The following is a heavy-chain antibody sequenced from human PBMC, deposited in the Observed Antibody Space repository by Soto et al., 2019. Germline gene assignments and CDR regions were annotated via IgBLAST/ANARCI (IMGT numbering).Heavy chain of an antibody. CDR2: IVVGSGNT. D-gene: IGHD2-2*01. Sequence: QMQLVQSGPEVKKPGTSVKVSCKASGFTFTRSAMQWVRQARGQRLEWIGWIVVGSGNTNYAQKFQERVTFTRDMSTSTAYMELSSLRSEDTTVYYCAGDSLYDYYYMDVWGKGTTVTVS. CDR1: GFTFTRSA. J-gene: IGHJ6*03. V-gene: IGHV1-58*02. CDR3: AGDSLYDYYYMDV.